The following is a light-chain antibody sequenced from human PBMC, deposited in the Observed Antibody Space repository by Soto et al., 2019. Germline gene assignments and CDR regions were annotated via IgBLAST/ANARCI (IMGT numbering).Light chain of an antibody. Sequence: QSVLTQPPSTSGTPGQRVTIPCSRSSSNIGSNTVNWYQQLPGTAPKLLIYRNNQRPSGVPDRFSGSKSGTSASLAISGLQAEDEADYYCAAWDGSLKGYVFATGARSPA. CDR1: SSNIGSNT. V-gene: IGLV1-44*01. CDR3: AAWDGSLKGYV. CDR2: RNN. J-gene: IGLJ1*01.